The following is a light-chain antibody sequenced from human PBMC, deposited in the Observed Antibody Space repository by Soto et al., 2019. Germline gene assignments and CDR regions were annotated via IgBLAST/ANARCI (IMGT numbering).Light chain of an antibody. CDR1: SSDVGGYNY. J-gene: IGLJ1*01. CDR2: EVS. V-gene: IGLV2-14*01. CDR3: SSYTSSSSYV. Sequence: QSALTQPASVSGSPGQSITISCTGTSSDVGGYNYVSWDQQHPGKAPKLMIYEVSNRPSGVSNRFSGSKSGNTASLTLSGLQAEDEADYYCSSYTSSSSYVFGTGTKLTVL.